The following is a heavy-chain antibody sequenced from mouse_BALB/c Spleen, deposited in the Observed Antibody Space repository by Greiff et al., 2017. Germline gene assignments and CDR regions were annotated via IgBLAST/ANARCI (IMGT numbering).Heavy chain of an antibody. CDR2: ILPGSGST. CDR1: GYTFSSYW. Sequence: VQLQQSGAELMKPGASVKISCKATGYTFSSYWIEWVKQRPGHGLEWIGEILPGSGSTNYNEKFKGKATFTADTSSNTAYMQLSSLTSEDSAVYYCARGDRYDGGGFDYWGQGTTLTVSS. CDR3: ARGDRYDGGGFDY. D-gene: IGHD2-14*01. V-gene: IGHV1-9*01. J-gene: IGHJ2*01.